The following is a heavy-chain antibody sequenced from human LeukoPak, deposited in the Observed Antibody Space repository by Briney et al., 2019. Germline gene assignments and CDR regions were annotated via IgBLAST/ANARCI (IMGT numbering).Heavy chain of an antibody. CDR1: GYSFTSYW. Sequence: GESLMISCKGSGYSFTSYWISWARQMPGKGLEWMGRIDPSDSYTNYSPSFQGHVTISADKSISTAYLQWSSLKASDTAMYYCARRSSGWYLNDYWGQGTLVTVSS. D-gene: IGHD6-19*01. J-gene: IGHJ4*02. V-gene: IGHV5-10-1*01. CDR2: IDPSDSYT. CDR3: ARRSSGWYLNDY.